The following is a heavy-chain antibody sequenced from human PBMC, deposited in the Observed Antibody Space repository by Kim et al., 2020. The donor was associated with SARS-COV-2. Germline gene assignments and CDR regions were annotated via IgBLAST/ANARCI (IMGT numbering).Heavy chain of an antibody. D-gene: IGHD1-26*01. V-gene: IGHV4-4*02. CDR2: IYHSGNT. CDR3: TRWSKGRERTYDY. Sequence: SETLSLTCAVSGGSISSTNWWTWVRQPPGKGLEWIGEIYHSGNTNYNPSLKNRVTMSVDKSKNQFSLELTSVTAADTAMYYCTRWSKGRERTYDYWGQGTLVTVSS. J-gene: IGHJ4*02. CDR1: GGSISSTNW.